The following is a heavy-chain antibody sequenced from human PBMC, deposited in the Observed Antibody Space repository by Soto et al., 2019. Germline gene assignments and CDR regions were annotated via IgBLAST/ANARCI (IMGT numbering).Heavy chain of an antibody. CDR1: GGSFNGYY. CDR2: IKHSGST. CDR3: ARGTFRGYSYGYYFDY. V-gene: IGHV4-34*01. D-gene: IGHD5-18*01. Sequence: SETLSLTCAVYGGSFNGYYWTWIRQPPGKGLEWIGEIKHSGSTNYNPSLKSRVTISVDTSKNQFSLNLTSVTAADTAAFYCARGTFRGYSYGYYFDYWGQGALVTVSS. J-gene: IGHJ4*02.